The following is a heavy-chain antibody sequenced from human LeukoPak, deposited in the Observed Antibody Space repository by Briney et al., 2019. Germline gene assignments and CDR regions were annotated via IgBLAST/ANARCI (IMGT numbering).Heavy chain of an antibody. CDR1: GGSFSGYY. D-gene: IGHD3-22*01. Sequence: SETLSLTCAVYGGSFSGYYWSWIRQPPGKGLEWIGEINHSGSTNYNPSLKSRVTISVDTSKNQFSLKLSSVTAADTAVYYCARDVYYYYDSSGYYYFDYWGQGTLVSVSS. V-gene: IGHV4-34*01. J-gene: IGHJ4*02. CDR3: ARDVYYYYDSSGYYYFDY. CDR2: INHSGST.